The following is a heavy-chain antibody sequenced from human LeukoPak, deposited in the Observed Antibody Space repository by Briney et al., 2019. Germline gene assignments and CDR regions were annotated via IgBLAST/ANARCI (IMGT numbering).Heavy chain of an antibody. Sequence: PSETLSLTCTASGGSISSYYWSWIRQPPGKGLEWIGYIYYSGSTNYNPSLKSRVTISVDTSKNQFSLKLSSVPAADTAVYYCASTPLDYYYASSGVWFDHWGQGTLVTVSS. V-gene: IGHV4-59*01. CDR2: IYYSGST. D-gene: IGHD3-22*01. CDR3: ASTPLDYYYASSGVWFDH. J-gene: IGHJ5*02. CDR1: GGSISSYY.